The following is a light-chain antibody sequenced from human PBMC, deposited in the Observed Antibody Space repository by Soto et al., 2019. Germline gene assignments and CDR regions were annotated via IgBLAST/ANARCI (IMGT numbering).Light chain of an antibody. CDR2: DVS. CDR3: SSYTSSSTRV. Sequence: QSALTQPASVSGSPGQSITISCTGTSSDVGGYNYVSWYQQHPGKAPKLMIYDVSNRPSGVYNRFSGSKSGNTAFLTISGLQAEDEADYYCSSYTSSSTRVFGGGTKLTVL. V-gene: IGLV2-14*01. CDR1: SSDVGGYNY. J-gene: IGLJ3*02.